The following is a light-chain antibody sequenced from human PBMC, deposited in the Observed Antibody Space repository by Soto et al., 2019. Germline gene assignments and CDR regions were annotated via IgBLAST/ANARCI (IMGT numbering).Light chain of an antibody. CDR3: CSYAGSGTYV. J-gene: IGLJ1*01. CDR1: SSDVGTYNL. CDR2: EGS. V-gene: IGLV2-23*01. Sequence: QSALTQPASVSGSPGQSITISCTGTSSDVGTYNLVSWYQQHPGKAPKLMTYEGSQRPSGVSNRFSGSKSGNTASLTISGLQAEDEADYYCCSYAGSGTYVFGTGTKVTVL.